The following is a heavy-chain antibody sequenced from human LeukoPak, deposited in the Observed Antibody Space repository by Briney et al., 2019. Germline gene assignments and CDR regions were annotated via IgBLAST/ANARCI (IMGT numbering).Heavy chain of an antibody. J-gene: IGHJ6*03. D-gene: IGHD6-6*01. CDR1: GYPFTIYG. CDR3: AREAKAGRPRPRFDHYYMDV. V-gene: IGHV1-18*01. Sequence: ASVKVSCKASGYPFTIYGISWVRQTPGQGLEWMGWISDYNGNTNSAQKFQDRVTMTTDTSTSTAYMELRSLRSDDTAVYYCAREAKAGRPRPRFDHYYMDVWGKGTTVTVAS. CDR2: ISDYNGNT.